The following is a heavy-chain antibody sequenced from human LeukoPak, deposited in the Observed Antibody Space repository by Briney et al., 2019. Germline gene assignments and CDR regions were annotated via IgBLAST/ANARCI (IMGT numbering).Heavy chain of an antibody. CDR2: ISGSGGST. V-gene: IGHV3-23*01. CDR1: GFTFSSYA. CDR3: YEIIAVAGTGDY. J-gene: IGHJ4*02. Sequence: GGSLRLSCAASGFTFSSYAMSWVRQSPGKGLEWVSAISGSGGSTYYADSVKGRFTISRDNSKNTLYLQMNSLRAEDTAVYYCYEIIAVAGTGDYWGQGTLVTVSS. D-gene: IGHD6-19*01.